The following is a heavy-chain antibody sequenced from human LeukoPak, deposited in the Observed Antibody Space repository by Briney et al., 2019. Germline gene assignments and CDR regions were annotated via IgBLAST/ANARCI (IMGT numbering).Heavy chain of an antibody. CDR1: GFTFSSFG. Sequence: PGGSLRLSCAASGFTFSSFGVHWVRQAPGKGLEWVAFISYDGSIKYYADSVKGRFTISRDNSKNTLYLQMNSLRAEDTAVYYCARDHEPPIAARTGWFDPWGQGTLVTVSS. CDR2: ISYDGSIK. CDR3: ARDHEPPIAARTGWFDP. J-gene: IGHJ5*02. V-gene: IGHV3-30*19. D-gene: IGHD6-13*01.